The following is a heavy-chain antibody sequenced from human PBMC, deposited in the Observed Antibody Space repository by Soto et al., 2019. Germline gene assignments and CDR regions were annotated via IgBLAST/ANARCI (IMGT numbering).Heavy chain of an antibody. CDR3: AGTTSHQWYYMDV. CDR2: TYYRSRWYN. D-gene: IGHD1-7*01. CDR1: GDSVSSNSAA. J-gene: IGHJ6*03. Sequence: SQTLSLTCAISGDSVSSNSAAWNWIRLSPSRGLEWLARTYYRSRWYNDYAVSVRSRITVNPDTSKNQYSLQLTSVTPEDTAVYYCAGTTSHQWYYMDVWGKGTTVTVSS. V-gene: IGHV6-1*01.